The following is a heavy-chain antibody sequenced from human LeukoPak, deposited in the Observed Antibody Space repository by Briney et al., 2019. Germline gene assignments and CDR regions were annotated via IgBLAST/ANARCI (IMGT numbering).Heavy chain of an antibody. Sequence: ASVKVSCKASGYTFTGNYMHRVRQTPGQGLEWMGWINPNSGGTNYAQKFQGRVTMTRDTSISTAYMELSRLRSDDTAVYYCARQSSGGYGLGYWGQGTLVTVSS. V-gene: IGHV1-2*02. CDR2: INPNSGGT. J-gene: IGHJ4*02. CDR1: GYTFTGNY. CDR3: ARQSSGGYGLGY. D-gene: IGHD5-12*01.